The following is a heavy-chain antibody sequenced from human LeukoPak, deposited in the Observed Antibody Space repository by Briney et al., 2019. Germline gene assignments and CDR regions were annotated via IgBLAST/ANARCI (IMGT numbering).Heavy chain of an antibody. CDR2: ISSSSSYI. J-gene: IGHJ6*03. Sequence: PGGSLRLSCAASGFTFSSYSMNWVRQAPGKGLEWVSSISSSSSYIYYADSVKGRFTISRDNAKNSLYLQMNSLRAEDTAVYYCAREDFWSGPPNPYYYYMDVWGKGTTVTVSS. CDR1: GFTFSSYS. CDR3: AREDFWSGPPNPYYYYMDV. V-gene: IGHV3-21*01. D-gene: IGHD3-3*01.